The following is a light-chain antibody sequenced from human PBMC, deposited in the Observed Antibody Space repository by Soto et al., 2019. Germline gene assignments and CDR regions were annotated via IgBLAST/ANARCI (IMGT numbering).Light chain of an antibody. CDR2: GAS. Sequence: IVLTQCPGTLSFSPGERATLSCRASQCVSSSYLAWYQQKPGHAPTLPIYGASSSATGIPDRFSGSGSGRDFTLTISRLEPEECAVYYCQQHGSSRWTFGQGTKVDIK. J-gene: IGKJ1*01. CDR1: QCVSSSY. CDR3: QQHGSSRWT. V-gene: IGKV3-20*01.